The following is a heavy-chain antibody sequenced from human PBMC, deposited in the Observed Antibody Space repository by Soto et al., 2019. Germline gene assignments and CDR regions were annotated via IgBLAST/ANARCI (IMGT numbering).Heavy chain of an antibody. V-gene: IGHV3-13*01. J-gene: IGHJ6*02. CDR1: GFTFSSYD. D-gene: IGHD3-16*01. CDR2: ISTAGDT. CDR3: ARVSLGYYYGMDV. Sequence: GGSLRLSCAASGFTFSSYDMHWVRQVTGKGLEWVSGISTAGDTYYLGSVKGRFSISGDNAKNSLYFQMNSLRAEDTAVYYCARVSLGYYYGMDVWGQGTTVTVSS.